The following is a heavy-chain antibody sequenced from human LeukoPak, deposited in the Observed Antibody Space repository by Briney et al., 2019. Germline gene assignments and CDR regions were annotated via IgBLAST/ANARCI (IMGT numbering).Heavy chain of an antibody. Sequence: GGSLRLSCAASGFTFDDYGVSWVRQAPGKGLEWVSGINWNGGSTGYADSVKGRFTISRDNAKNSLYLQMNSLRAEDTALYYCASTAKYYYDSSGYLEYFQHWGQGTLVTVSS. CDR2: INWNGGST. CDR3: ASTAKYYYDSSGYLEYFQH. J-gene: IGHJ1*01. V-gene: IGHV3-20*04. D-gene: IGHD3-22*01. CDR1: GFTFDDYG.